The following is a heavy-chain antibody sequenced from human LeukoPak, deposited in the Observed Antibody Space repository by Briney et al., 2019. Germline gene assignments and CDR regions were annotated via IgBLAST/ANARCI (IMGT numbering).Heavy chain of an antibody. CDR1: GFSFATYA. D-gene: IGHD3-22*01. CDR2: IADSGGVT. V-gene: IGHV3-23*01. J-gene: IGHJ4*02. Sequence: PGGSLRLSCAASGFSFATYAMTWVRQAPGKGLEWVSAIADSGGVTYYADSVKGRFTISRDNSKNTLYLQMNSLSAEDTAIYYCARSRNCYDSGDYRRDFDYWGQGTLVTVSS. CDR3: ARSRNCYDSGDYRRDFDY.